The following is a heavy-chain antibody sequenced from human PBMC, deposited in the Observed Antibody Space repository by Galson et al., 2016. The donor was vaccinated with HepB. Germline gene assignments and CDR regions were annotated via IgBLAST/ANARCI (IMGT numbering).Heavy chain of an antibody. CDR3: ARDYYARDWFDP. J-gene: IGHJ5*02. CDR2: ISSSGSRT. Sequence: SLRLSCAASRFTFDNYGMTWVRQAPGKGLEWVSAISSSGSRTHYADSVKGRFTISRDNSKNMLYLQMNSLRAEDTAVYFCARDYYARDWFDPWGQGTLVTVSS. CDR1: RFTFDNYG. V-gene: IGHV3-23*01. D-gene: IGHD3-10*02.